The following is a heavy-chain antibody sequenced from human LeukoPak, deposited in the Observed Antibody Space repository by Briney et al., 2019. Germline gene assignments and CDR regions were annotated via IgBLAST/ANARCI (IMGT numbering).Heavy chain of an antibody. J-gene: IGHJ5*02. CDR2: ISAYNGNT. D-gene: IGHD5-24*01. Sequence: ASVKVSCMASGYTFTGYYMHWVRQAPGQGLEWMGWISAYNGNTNYAQKLQGRVTMTTDTSTSTAYMELRSLRSDDTAGYYCARAYGYQDSFDPWGERTLVTVSS. CDR3: ARAYGYQDSFDP. V-gene: IGHV1-18*04. CDR1: GYTFTGYY.